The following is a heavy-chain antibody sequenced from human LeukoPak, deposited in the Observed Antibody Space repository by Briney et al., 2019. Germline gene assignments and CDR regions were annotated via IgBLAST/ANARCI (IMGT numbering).Heavy chain of an antibody. CDR2: IYYSGNT. J-gene: IGHJ6*03. V-gene: IGHV4-39*07. CDR3: ARGFLGYCSGGSCYMDV. Sequence: SETLSLTCTVSGGSIFSTSYYWGWIRQPPGKGLEWIGNIYYSGNTYYNPSLRSRVTVSVDTSKNQFSLKLSSVTAADTAMYYCARGFLGYCSGGSCYMDVWGKGTTVTVSS. CDR1: GGSIFSTSYY. D-gene: IGHD2-15*01.